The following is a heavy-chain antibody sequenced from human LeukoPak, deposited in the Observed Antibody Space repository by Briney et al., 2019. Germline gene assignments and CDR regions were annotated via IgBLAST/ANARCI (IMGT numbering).Heavy chain of an antibody. Sequence: PGGSLRLSCAASGFTFSSYAMHWVRQAPGKGLEWVAVISYDGSNKYYADSVKGRFTISRDNSKNTLYLQMNSLRAEDTAVYFCVRDRYNYGEPYFDHWGRGALVTVSS. CDR3: VRDRYNYGEPYFDH. D-gene: IGHD5-18*01. J-gene: IGHJ4*02. V-gene: IGHV3-30-3*01. CDR1: GFTFSSYA. CDR2: ISYDGSNK.